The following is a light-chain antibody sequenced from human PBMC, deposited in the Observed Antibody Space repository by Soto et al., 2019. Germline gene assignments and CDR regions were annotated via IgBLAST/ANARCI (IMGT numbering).Light chain of an antibody. J-gene: IGKJ2*01. CDR2: DAS. Sequence: EIVLTQSPATLSLSPGERATLSCRASQSVSSYLAWYQQKPGQAPRLLIYDASNRATGIPARFSGSGSGTGLTLTLSSLEPGDFDVYYCRQRSNWPPYTFGQGTKLEIK. CDR1: QSVSSY. CDR3: RQRSNWPPYT. V-gene: IGKV3-11*01.